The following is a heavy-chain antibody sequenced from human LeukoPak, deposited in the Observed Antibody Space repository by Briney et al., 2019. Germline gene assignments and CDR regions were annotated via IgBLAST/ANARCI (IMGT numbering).Heavy chain of an antibody. Sequence: PSETLSLTCTVSGVSISSSNSYWGWIRQPPGKGLEWIGSIYYSGNTYYNASLKSQVSISIDTSKNRFSLKLTSVAAADTAVYYCARQTGSGLFILPGGQGTLVTVSS. V-gene: IGHV4-39*01. CDR3: ARQTGSGLFILP. CDR2: IYYSGNT. D-gene: IGHD3/OR15-3a*01. J-gene: IGHJ4*02. CDR1: GVSISSSNSY.